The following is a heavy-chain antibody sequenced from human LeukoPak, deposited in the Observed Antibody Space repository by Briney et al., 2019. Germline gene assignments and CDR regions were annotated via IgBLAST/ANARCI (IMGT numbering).Heavy chain of an antibody. CDR3: ARSRSFYCTNGVCYQYNWFDP. J-gene: IGHJ5*02. Sequence: SETLSLTCTVSGGSISSGGYYWSRIRQHPGKGLEWIGYIYYSGSTYYNPSLKSRVTISVDTSKNQFSLKLSSVTAADTAVYYCARSRSFYCTNGVCYQYNWFDPWGQGTLVTVSS. D-gene: IGHD2-8*01. CDR1: GGSISSGGYY. V-gene: IGHV4-31*03. CDR2: IYYSGST.